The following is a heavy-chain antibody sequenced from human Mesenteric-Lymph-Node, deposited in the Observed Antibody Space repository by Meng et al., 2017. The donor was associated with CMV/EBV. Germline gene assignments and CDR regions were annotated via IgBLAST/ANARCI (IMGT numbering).Heavy chain of an antibody. CDR1: GFTFSSYA. CDR2: IKQDGSEK. V-gene: IGHV3-7*01. J-gene: IGHJ4*02. CDR3: ARERYYDFWSGYYPYFDY. D-gene: IGHD3-3*01. Sequence: GGSLRLSCATSGFTFSSYAMNWVRQAPGKGLEWVANIKQDGSEKYYVDSVKGRFTISRDNAKNSLYLQMNSLRAEDTAVYYCARERYYDFWSGYYPYFDYWGQGTLVTVSS.